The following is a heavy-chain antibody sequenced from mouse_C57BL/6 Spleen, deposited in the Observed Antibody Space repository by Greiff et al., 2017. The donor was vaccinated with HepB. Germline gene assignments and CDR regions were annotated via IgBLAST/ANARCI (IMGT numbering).Heavy chain of an antibody. D-gene: IGHD2-5*01. CDR2: IHPNSGST. Sequence: VQLQQPGAELVKPGASVKLSCKASGYTFTSYWMHWVKQRPGQGLEWIGMIHPNSGSTNYNEKFKSKATLTVDKSSSTAYMQLSSLTSEDSAVYYCARDYSNPGAMDYWGQGTSVTVSS. CDR3: ARDYSNPGAMDY. J-gene: IGHJ4*01. CDR1: GYTFTSYW. V-gene: IGHV1-64*01.